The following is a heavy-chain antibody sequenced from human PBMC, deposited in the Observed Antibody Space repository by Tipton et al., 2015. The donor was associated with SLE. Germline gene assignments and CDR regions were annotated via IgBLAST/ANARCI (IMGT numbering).Heavy chain of an antibody. J-gene: IGHJ6*02. Sequence: SLRLSCAASGFTFSSYSMNWVRQAPGKGLEWVSSISSSSSYIYYADSVKGRFTISRDNSKNTLYLQMNSLRVEDTAVYYCVKRPGWTRSYTYYFGLDVWGQGTTVTVSS. D-gene: IGHD6-19*01. CDR1: GFTFSSYS. CDR3: VKRPGWTRSYTYYFGLDV. CDR2: ISSSSSYI. V-gene: IGHV3-21*01.